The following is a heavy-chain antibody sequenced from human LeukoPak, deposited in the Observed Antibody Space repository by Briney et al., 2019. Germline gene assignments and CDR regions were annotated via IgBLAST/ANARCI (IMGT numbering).Heavy chain of an antibody. CDR3: ARGGELRFLEWLPSRDAFDI. D-gene: IGHD3-3*01. J-gene: IGHJ3*02. Sequence: AASVKVSCKASGCTFTSYDINWVRQATGQGLEWMGWMNPNSGNTGYAQKFQGRVTITRNTSISTAYMELSSLRSEDTAVYYCARGGELRFLEWLPSRDAFDIWGQGTMVTVSS. V-gene: IGHV1-8*03. CDR2: MNPNSGNT. CDR1: GCTFTSYD.